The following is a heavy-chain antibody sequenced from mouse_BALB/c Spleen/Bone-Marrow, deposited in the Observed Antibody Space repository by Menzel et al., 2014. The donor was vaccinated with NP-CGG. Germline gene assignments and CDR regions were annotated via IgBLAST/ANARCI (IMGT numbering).Heavy chain of an antibody. J-gene: IGHJ4*01. CDR1: GYTFTSYI. V-gene: IGHV1-14*01. CDR3: ARRWLPYAMDY. Sequence: QLQQSGPELVKPGASVTMSCKASGYTFTSYIMHWVKQKPGQGLEWIGYINPYNDGTKYNEKFKGKATLTSDKSSSTAYMELSSLTSEDAAVYYCARRWLPYAMDYWGQGTSVTVSS. D-gene: IGHD2-3*01. CDR2: INPYNDGT.